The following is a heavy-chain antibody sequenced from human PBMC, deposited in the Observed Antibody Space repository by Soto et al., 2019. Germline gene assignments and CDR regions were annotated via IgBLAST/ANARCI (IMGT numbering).Heavy chain of an antibody. D-gene: IGHD3-10*01. Sequence: PGESLKISCQAFEYSFRIHWISWVRQKPGGGLEWMGRVDPNDSFATYSPSFEGHVSISVDKSTNIVYLQWRSLRASDTATYYCARHQSGSGNSNFDFWGQGTPVTVSS. V-gene: IGHV5-10-1*01. J-gene: IGHJ4*02. CDR3: ARHQSGSGNSNFDF. CDR2: VDPNDSFA. CDR1: EYSFRIHW.